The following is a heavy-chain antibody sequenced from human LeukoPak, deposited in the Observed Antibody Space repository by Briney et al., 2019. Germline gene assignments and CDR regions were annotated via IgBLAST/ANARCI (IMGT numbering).Heavy chain of an antibody. CDR3: ARTSGDY. CDR2: LSRTSYM. J-gene: IGHJ4*02. Sequence: PGGSLRLSCPASGFTFSTYFMNWVHQAPGKGLEWVSCLSRTSYMYYADSVKGRFNISRDHPKNLLYLQMNSLRAEDTAVYYCARTSGDYWGQGTLVTVSS. CDR1: GFTFSTYF. D-gene: IGHD3-10*01. V-gene: IGHV3-21*01.